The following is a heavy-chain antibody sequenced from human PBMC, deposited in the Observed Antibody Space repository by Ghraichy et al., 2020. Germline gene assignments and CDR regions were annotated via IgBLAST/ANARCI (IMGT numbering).Heavy chain of an antibody. J-gene: IGHJ6*02. CDR3: AKDQHKDGMDV. V-gene: IGHV3-30*18. CDR1: GFTFSSYG. CDR2: ISYDGSNK. Sequence: AGSLRLSCAASGFTFSSYGMHWVRQAPGKGLEWVAVISYDGSNKYYADSVKGRFTISRDNSKNTLYLQMSSLRGEDTAVYYCAKDQHKDGMDVWGQGTTVTVSS.